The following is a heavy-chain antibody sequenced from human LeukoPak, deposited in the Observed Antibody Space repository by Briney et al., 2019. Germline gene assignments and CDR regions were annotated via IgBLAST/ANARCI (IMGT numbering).Heavy chain of an antibody. D-gene: IGHD5-18*01. J-gene: IGHJ4*02. Sequence: ASVKVSCKASGYTFTSYYMHWVRQAPGQGLEWMGIINPSGGSTSYAQKFQGRVTTTRDTSTSTVYMELSSLRSEDTAVYYCARVDTAMADSYWGQGTLVTVSS. V-gene: IGHV1-46*01. CDR2: INPSGGST. CDR3: ARVDTAMADSY. CDR1: GYTFTSYY.